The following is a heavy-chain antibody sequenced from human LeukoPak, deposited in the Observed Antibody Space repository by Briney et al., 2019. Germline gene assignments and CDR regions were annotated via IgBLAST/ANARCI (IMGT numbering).Heavy chain of an antibody. CDR3: ARAANYDILTGYRLNNWFDP. V-gene: IGHV4-34*01. Sequence: PSETLSLTCAVYGGSFSGYYWSWIRQPPGKGLEWIGEINHSGSTNYNPSLKSRVTISVDTSKNQFSLKLSSVTAADTAVYYCARAANYDILTGYRLNNWFDPWGQGTLVTVSS. D-gene: IGHD3-9*01. J-gene: IGHJ5*02. CDR2: INHSGST. CDR1: GGSFSGYY.